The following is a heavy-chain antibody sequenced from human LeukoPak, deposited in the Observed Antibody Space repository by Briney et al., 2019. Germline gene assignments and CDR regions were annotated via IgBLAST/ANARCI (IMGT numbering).Heavy chain of an antibody. D-gene: IGHD3-22*01. J-gene: IGHJ4*02. Sequence: GGSLRLSCAASGFTFSSYSMNWVRQAPGKGLEWVSSISSSSSYIYYADSVKGRFTISRDNAKNSLYLQMNSLRAEDTAVYYCARGTYYYDSVGSMVDYWGQGTLVTVSS. CDR2: ISSSSSYI. CDR1: GFTFSSYS. V-gene: IGHV3-21*04. CDR3: ARGTYYYDSVGSMVDY.